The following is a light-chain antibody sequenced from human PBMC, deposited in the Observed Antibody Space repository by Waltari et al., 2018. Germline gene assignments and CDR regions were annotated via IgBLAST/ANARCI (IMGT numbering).Light chain of an antibody. Sequence: DIKLTKSPPSLSASVGDRVTITCRASQPITNYLNWYQQKPGKAPKLLIHDASKLETGVPSRFSGSQSGTHFTLTISSLQPEDIGTYYCQRYDNLPIFAFGPGTKVEI. CDR3: QRYDNLPIFA. V-gene: IGKV1-33*01. CDR2: DAS. J-gene: IGKJ3*01. CDR1: QPITNY.